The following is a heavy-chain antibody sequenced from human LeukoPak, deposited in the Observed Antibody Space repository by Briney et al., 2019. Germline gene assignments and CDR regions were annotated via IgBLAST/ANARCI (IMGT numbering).Heavy chain of an antibody. CDR3: ARDYYSGYRNWFYP. CDR2: INPNSGGT. V-gene: IGHV1-2*02. Sequence: ASVKVSCKASGYTFTGYYMHWVRRAPGQGLEWMGCINPNSGGTNYAQKFQGREPMTRDTSISTDYMELSRLRFDDTAVYYCARDYYSGYRNWFYPWGQGTLVTVSP. D-gene: IGHD2/OR15-2a*01. J-gene: IGHJ5*02. CDR1: GYTFTGYY.